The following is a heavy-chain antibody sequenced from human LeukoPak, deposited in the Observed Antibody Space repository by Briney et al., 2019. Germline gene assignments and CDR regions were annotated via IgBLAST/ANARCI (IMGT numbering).Heavy chain of an antibody. Sequence: PGGSLRLSCAASGFTFRSYSMNCVREAPGKGLWWVSSITSSSNYIYYADSVKGRFTISRDNAKNSLYLQMNSLRAEDTAVYYCARDLVERGYSFGRCDYWGQGTLVTVSS. D-gene: IGHD5-18*01. CDR2: ITSSSNYI. V-gene: IGHV3-21*01. CDR3: ARDLVERGYSFGRCDY. J-gene: IGHJ4*02. CDR1: GFTFRSYS.